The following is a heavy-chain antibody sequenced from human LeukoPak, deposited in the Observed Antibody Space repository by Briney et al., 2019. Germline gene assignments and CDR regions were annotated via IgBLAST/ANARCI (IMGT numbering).Heavy chain of an antibody. Sequence: SETLSLTCSVSGVSISSSYYYWGWIRQPPGKGLEWIGSIYYSGSTYYNPSLKSRVTMSVDTSKNQFSLKLSSVTAADTAVYYCARVTYYYGSGSYPGYYYYYMDVWGKGTTVTISS. V-gene: IGHV4-39*07. J-gene: IGHJ6*03. CDR3: ARVTYYYGSGSYPGYYYYYMDV. CDR2: IYYSGST. CDR1: GVSISSSYYY. D-gene: IGHD3-10*01.